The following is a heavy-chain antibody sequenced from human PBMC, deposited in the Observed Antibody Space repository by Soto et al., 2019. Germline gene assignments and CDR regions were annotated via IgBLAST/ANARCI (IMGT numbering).Heavy chain of an antibody. CDR3: ARDSPYSSGWYRPGGPIDY. V-gene: IGHV3-33*01. Sequence: GGSLRLSCAASGFTFSSYGMHWVRQAPGKGLEWVAVIWYDGSNKYYADSVKGRFTISRDNSKNTLYLQMNSLRAEDAAVYCCARDSPYSSGWYRPGGPIDYWGQGTLVTVSS. D-gene: IGHD6-19*01. J-gene: IGHJ4*02. CDR1: GFTFSSYG. CDR2: IWYDGSNK.